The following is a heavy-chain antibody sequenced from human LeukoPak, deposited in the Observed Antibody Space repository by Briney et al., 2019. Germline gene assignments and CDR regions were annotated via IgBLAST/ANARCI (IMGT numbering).Heavy chain of an antibody. J-gene: IGHJ4*02. CDR3: ARAALAVAGSLNYFDY. D-gene: IGHD6-19*01. CDR2: IPIFGTA. Sequence: IPIFGTANYAQKFQGRVTITADESTSTAYMELSSLRSEDTAVYYCARAALAVAGSLNYFDYWGQGTLVTVSS. V-gene: IGHV1-69*01.